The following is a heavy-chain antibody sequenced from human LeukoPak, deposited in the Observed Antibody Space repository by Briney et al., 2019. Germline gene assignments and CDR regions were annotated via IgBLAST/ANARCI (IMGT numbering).Heavy chain of an antibody. J-gene: IGHJ4*02. CDR3: ARKGDYGEPDY. Sequence: SVKVSCKASGGTFSSYTINWVRQAPGQGLEWMGGIIPIFGTANYAQKFQGRVTITADESTSTDYMELSSLRSEDTAVYYCARKGDYGEPDYWGQGTLVTVSS. D-gene: IGHD4-17*01. CDR1: GGTFSSYT. V-gene: IGHV1-69*01. CDR2: IIPIFGTA.